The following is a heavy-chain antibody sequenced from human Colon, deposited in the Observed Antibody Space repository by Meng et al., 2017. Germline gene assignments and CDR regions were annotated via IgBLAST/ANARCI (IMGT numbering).Heavy chain of an antibody. D-gene: IGHD1-26*01. J-gene: IGHJ4*02. CDR2: ISAAADRT. CDR3: ARISTIATFFDN. V-gene: IGHV3-23*01. CDR1: GFTFSSYD. Sequence: DVQLLESGGGLVQPGGSWSLSCAASGFTFSSYDMSWFRRAPGKGLAGVSVISAAADRTYSADSVAGRFTISRDNSKNMVYLQMNNLRAEDTAVYYCARISTIATFFDNWGQGTLVTVSS.